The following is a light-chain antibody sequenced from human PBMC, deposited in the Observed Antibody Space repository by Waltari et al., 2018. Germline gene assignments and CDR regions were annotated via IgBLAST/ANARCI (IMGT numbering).Light chain of an antibody. V-gene: IGKV2-30*02. CDR1: QSLVHSDGRTY. J-gene: IGKJ2*01. CDR3: MQGTYWPRT. Sequence: DVVMTQSPLSLPVIFGQTASITCRSSQSLVHSDGRTYLNWFQQRPGQSPRRLIYKVSNRDSGGPDRFSGSGSGTEFKLESSRVEAEDVAVYYCMQGTYWPRTFGQGTKLEIE. CDR2: KVS.